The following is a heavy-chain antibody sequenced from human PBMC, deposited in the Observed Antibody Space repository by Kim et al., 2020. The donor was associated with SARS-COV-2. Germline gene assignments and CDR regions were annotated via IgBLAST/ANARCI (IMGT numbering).Heavy chain of an antibody. CDR2: INRDGREE. Sequence: GGSLRLSCATSGFTFTCCWMSWVRQAPGKGLEWLAYINRDGREEYYADSVKGRFTISRDNAKNSVFLQMSSLTAEDTAIYYCAANSPLTFWGQGTLVTVSS. CDR3: AANSPLTF. J-gene: IGHJ4*02. V-gene: IGHV3-7*01. CDR1: GFTFTCCW.